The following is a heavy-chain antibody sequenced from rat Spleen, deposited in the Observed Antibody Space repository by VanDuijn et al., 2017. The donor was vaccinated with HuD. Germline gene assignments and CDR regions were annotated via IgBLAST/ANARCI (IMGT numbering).Heavy chain of an antibody. CDR3: ARSVFDY. Sequence: EVQLVESGGGLVQPGRSMKLSCAALGFTFSNYYMAWVRQAPTKGLEWVASISTGGSSTNYRDSVKGRFTISRDNAKSTLYLQMDSLKSEDTATYYCARSVFDYWGQGVMVTVSS. V-gene: IGHV5-25*01. J-gene: IGHJ2*01. CDR2: ISTGGSST. CDR1: GFTFSNYY.